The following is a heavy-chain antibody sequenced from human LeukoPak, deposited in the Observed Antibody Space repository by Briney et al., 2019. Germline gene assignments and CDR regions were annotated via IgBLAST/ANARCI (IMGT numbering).Heavy chain of an antibody. J-gene: IGHJ4*02. CDR2: IKSDGSNR. Sequence: GGSLRLSCAASGFTFSSYWMHWLRQAPGKGLVWVSRIKSDGSNRNYADSVKGRFTISRDNAKNTLYVQMNSLRAEDTALYYCARGGYSGSYFAYWGQGTLVTVSS. V-gene: IGHV3-74*01. CDR1: GFTFSSYW. CDR3: ARGGYSGSYFAY. D-gene: IGHD1-26*01.